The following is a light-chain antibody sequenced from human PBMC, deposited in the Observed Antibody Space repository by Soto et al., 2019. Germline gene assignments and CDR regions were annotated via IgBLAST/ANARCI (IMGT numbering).Light chain of an antibody. Sequence: QSVLTQSPSASASLGASVKLTCTLSSEHSSFAVAWHQQQPGRGPRYLMKFNIDGSNNKGAGIPDRFSGSSSGAERYLTISNLQSEDEDDYYGQSWGTDSPDVFGTGTKLTVL. CDR2: FNIDGSN. V-gene: IGLV4-69*01. CDR1: SEHSSFA. J-gene: IGLJ1*01. CDR3: QSWGTDSPDV.